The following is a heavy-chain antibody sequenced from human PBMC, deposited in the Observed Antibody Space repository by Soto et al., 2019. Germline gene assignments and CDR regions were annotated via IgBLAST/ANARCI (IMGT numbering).Heavy chain of an antibody. CDR3: ARESEDLTSNFDY. J-gene: IGHJ4*02. CDR2: ISSTTNYI. V-gene: IGHV3-21*06. CDR1: GFTFTRYS. Sequence: GGSLRLSCAASGFTFTRYSMNWVRQAPGKGLEWVSSISSTTNYIYYGDSMKGRFTISRDNAKNSLYLEMNSQRAEDTAVYYCARESEDLTSNFDYWGQGTLVTVSS.